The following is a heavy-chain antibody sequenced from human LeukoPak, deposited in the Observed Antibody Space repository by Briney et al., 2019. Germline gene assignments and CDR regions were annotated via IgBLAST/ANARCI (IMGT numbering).Heavy chain of an antibody. D-gene: IGHD2/OR15-2a*01. CDR1: GNYW. V-gene: IGHV3-74*01. Sequence: QSGGSLRLSCAASGNYWMHWVRQAPGKGLVWVSHINSDGSWTSYADSVKGRFTISKDNAKNTVYLQMNSLRAEDTAVYYCVSIYETYWGRGTLVTVSS. CDR3: VSIYETY. CDR2: INSDGSWT. J-gene: IGHJ4*02.